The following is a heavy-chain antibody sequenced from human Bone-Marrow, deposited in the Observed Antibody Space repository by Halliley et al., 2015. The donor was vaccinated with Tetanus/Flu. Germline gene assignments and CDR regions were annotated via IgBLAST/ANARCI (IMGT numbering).Heavy chain of an antibody. V-gene: IGHV3-53*01. CDR2: IYGDGTT. CDR3: ATIFGSWYFNT. D-gene: IGHD3-10*01. J-gene: IGHJ2*01. CDR1: GFSVRNDY. Sequence: SLRLSCAASGFSVRNDYMAWVRHAPGKGLEWVSTIYGDGTTFYSDAVKGRFTVSRDNSKNTLDLQMNTLRVEDTALYYCATIFGSWYFNTWGRGPQATVS.